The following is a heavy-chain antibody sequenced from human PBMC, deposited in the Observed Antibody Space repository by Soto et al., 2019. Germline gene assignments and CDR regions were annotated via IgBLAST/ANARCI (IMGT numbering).Heavy chain of an antibody. Sequence: QVQLVQSGAEVKKPGASVKVSCKASGYTFTSYDINWVRQATGQGLEWMGWMNPNSGNTGYAQKFQGRVTMTRTTSISTAYMELSSLRSEDTAVYYCASGNSSSWYGYYYGMDVWGQGTTVTVSS. V-gene: IGHV1-8*01. J-gene: IGHJ6*02. CDR3: ASGNSSSWYGYYYGMDV. CDR1: GYTFTSYD. CDR2: MNPNSGNT. D-gene: IGHD6-13*01.